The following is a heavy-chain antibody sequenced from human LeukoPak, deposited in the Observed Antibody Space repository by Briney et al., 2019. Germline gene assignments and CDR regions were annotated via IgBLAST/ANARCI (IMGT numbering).Heavy chain of an antibody. Sequence: GGSLRLSCAASGFTFSNHNMNWVRQAPGKGLEWVSYISSSSSTIYYTDSMKGRFTISRDNAKNSLYLQMNSLRAEDTAMYYCARGKAPDYWGQGTLVTVSS. CDR3: ARGKAPDY. V-gene: IGHV3-48*01. CDR2: ISSSSSTI. J-gene: IGHJ4*02. CDR1: GFTFSNHN.